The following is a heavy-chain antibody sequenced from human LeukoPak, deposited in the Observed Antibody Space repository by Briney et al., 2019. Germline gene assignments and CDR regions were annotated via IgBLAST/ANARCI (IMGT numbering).Heavy chain of an antibody. J-gene: IGHJ6*03. V-gene: IGHV4-39*07. CDR1: GGSISRSSYY. CDR3: ARGRYSSGCTYYYYYMDV. D-gene: IGHD6-19*01. Sequence: SETLSLTCSVSGGSISRSSYYWGWIRQPPGKGPEWIGSLYNTETTYYNPSLKSRVTISVVTSKNQFSLKLSSVTAADTAVYYCARGRYSSGCTYYYYYMDVWGKGTTVTVSS. CDR2: LYNTETT.